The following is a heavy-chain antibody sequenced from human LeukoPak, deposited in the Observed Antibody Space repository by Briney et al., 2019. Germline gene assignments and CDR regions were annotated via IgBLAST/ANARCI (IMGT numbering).Heavy chain of an antibody. CDR1: GGSITSNSYY. J-gene: IGHJ4*02. D-gene: IGHD5-24*01. CDR2: IYYSGST. CDR3: ARGRRDGYMLLWEDY. V-gene: IGHV4-39*07. Sequence: KTSETQFLTCTVSGGSITSNSYYWGWIRQPPGNGLEWIGSIYYSGSTYYNPSLKSRVTISVDTSKNQVSLKLSSVTAADTAVYYCARGRRDGYMLLWEDYWGQGTLVTVSS.